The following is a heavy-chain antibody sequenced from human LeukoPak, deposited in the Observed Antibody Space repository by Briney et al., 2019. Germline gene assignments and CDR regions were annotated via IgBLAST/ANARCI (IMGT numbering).Heavy chain of an antibody. Sequence: ASVKVSCKASGYTFTSYGISWVRQAPGQGLEWMGWISAYNGNTNYAQKLQGRVTMTTDTSTSTAYMELRSLRPDDTAVYYCARDRDSSGWYSGFDYWGQGTLVTVSS. CDR3: ARDRDSSGWYSGFDY. V-gene: IGHV1-18*01. CDR2: ISAYNGNT. CDR1: GYTFTSYG. J-gene: IGHJ4*02. D-gene: IGHD6-19*01.